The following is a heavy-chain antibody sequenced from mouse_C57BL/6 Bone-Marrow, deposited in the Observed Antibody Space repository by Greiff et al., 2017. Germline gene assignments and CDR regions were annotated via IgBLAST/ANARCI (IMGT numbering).Heavy chain of an antibody. V-gene: IGHV1-81*01. CDR1: GYTFTSYG. CDR3: ARKGPYGSWFAY. D-gene: IGHD2-2*01. Sequence: QVTLKESGAELARPGASVKLSCKASGYTFTSYGISWVKQRTGQGLEWIGEIYPRSGNTYYNEKFKGKATLTADKSSSTAYMELRSLTSEDSAVYFCARKGPYGSWFAYWGQGTLVTVSA. J-gene: IGHJ3*01. CDR2: IYPRSGNT.